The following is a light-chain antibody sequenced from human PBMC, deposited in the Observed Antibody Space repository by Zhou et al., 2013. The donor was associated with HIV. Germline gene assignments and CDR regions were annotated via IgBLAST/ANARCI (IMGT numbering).Light chain of an antibody. Sequence: DIQMTQSPTSLSASVGDRVTITCRPSQTIDNYLNWYQRKPGKAPKLLIYGVSTLLSGVPSRFSGSGSGTDFTLTISSLQPEDFATYYCQHTFTTPITFGGGTRVEIK. CDR2: GVS. J-gene: IGKJ4*01. CDR3: QHTFTTPIT. CDR1: QTIDNY. V-gene: IGKV1-39*01.